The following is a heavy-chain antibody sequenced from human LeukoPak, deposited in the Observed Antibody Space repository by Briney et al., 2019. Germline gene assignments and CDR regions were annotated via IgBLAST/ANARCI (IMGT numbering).Heavy chain of an antibody. CDR3: ARHGTSGIYRRPFDI. D-gene: IGHD1-26*01. J-gene: IGHJ3*02. Sequence: PSETLSLTCTVSGGSMSSYCWSWIRQPPGKGLEWIGYIYDSGSTNYNPSLKSRVTISVDTSNNQFSLKLNSVTAADTAVYYCARHGTSGIYRRPFDIWGQGTMVTVSS. V-gene: IGHV4-59*08. CDR2: IYDSGST. CDR1: GGSMSSYC.